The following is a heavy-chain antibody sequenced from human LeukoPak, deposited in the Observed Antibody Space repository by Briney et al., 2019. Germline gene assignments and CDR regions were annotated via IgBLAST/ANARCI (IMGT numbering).Heavy chain of an antibody. CDR3: ARDKGYNSAY. J-gene: IGHJ4*02. V-gene: IGHV3-7*01. Sequence: GGSQRLSCAASGFTFSSYWMTWVHQTPGKGLEWVANIRMDGGEQYYMDSVEGRFTISRDNAKNSLYLQMYSLRPEDTAVYYCARDKGYNSAYWGRGTLVTVSS. CDR2: IRMDGGEQ. CDR1: GFTFSSYW. D-gene: IGHD5-24*01.